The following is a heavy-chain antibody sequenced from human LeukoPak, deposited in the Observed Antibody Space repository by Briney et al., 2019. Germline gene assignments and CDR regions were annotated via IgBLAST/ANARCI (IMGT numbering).Heavy chain of an antibody. CDR1: GFTFSSYS. Sequence: PGGSLRLSCAASGFTFSSYSMNWVRQAPGKGLEWVLSISSSSSYIYYADSVKGRFTISRDNAKNSLYLQMNSLRAEDTAVYYCARSQWLGDWFDPWGQGTLVTVSS. CDR2: ISSSSSYI. V-gene: IGHV3-21*01. D-gene: IGHD6-19*01. CDR3: ARSQWLGDWFDP. J-gene: IGHJ5*02.